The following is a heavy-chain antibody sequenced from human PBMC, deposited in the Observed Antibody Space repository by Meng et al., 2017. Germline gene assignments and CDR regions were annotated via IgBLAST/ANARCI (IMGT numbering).Heavy chain of an antibody. Sequence: QIPLKGLCPTLGKPTQSVALTCTFSGFSPRTSVLGVGWIRQPPGKALEWLALIYWDDDKRYSPSLKSSLTITKDTSKNQVVLTMTNMDPVDTATYYCAHSYGSNFDYWGQGTLVTVSS. CDR3: AHSYGSNFDY. J-gene: IGHJ4*02. D-gene: IGHD3-10*01. CDR1: GFSPRTSVLG. CDR2: IYWDDDK. V-gene: IGHV2-5*02.